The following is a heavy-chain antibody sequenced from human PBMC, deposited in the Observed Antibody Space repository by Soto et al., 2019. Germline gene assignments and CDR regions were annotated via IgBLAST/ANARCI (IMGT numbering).Heavy chain of an antibody. CDR3: AKGVSQYTPLALFDY. J-gene: IGHJ4*02. V-gene: IGHV3-23*01. CDR1: VFTFSSYA. CDR2: ISGSDGRT. D-gene: IGHD5-18*01. Sequence: WWSLRLSCSASVFTFSSYAMSWFRQAPGKGLEWVSTISGSDGRTYSTDSVKGRFTISRDNSRNTAYLQMNSLRVEDTAEYYCAKGVSQYTPLALFDYWGRGTLVTVSS.